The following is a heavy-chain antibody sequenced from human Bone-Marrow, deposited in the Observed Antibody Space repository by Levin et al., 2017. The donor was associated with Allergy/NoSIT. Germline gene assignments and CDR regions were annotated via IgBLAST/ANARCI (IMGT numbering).Heavy chain of an antibody. CDR3: AKRGDTRGYYFD. D-gene: IGHD3-22*01. J-gene: IGHJ4*02. V-gene: IGHV3-53*01. CDR2: VLSDGTT. CDR1: GFTVSSSY. Sequence: PGGSLRLSCAASGFTVSSSYMTWVRQAPGKGLEWVSGVLSDGTTYYADSVRGRFTISRDISENTLYLQMNSLRAEDTAVYYCAKRGDTRGYYFDWGQGTLVTVSS.